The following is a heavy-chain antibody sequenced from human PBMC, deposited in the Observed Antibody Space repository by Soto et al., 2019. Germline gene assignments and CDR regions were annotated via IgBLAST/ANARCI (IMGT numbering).Heavy chain of an antibody. D-gene: IGHD3-22*01. CDR2: IIPMFGSA. J-gene: IGHJ4*02. CDR3: ARHHNWQGSSGYYYSL. V-gene: IGHV1-69*13. CDR1: GGSFSSFA. Sequence: GASVKVSCKASGGSFSSFAFSWVRQAPGQGLEWMGGIIPMFGSANYAQEFLGRVTFTADDSTSTAYMEISGLTFEDTAVYYCARHHNWQGSSGYYYSLWGQGTLVTVSS.